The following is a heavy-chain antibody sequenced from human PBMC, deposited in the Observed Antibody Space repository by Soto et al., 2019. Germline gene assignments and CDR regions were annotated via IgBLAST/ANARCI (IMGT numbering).Heavy chain of an antibody. Sequence: EVQLVESGGGLVQPGGSLRLSCVVSGFTFSDHYMDWVRQAPGKGLEWVGRIRNKANSYTTVYAASVKGRFTSSRDDSKNSMYLQMNSLKIEDTAVYYCVRGPNSRYLVTTWAYWGQGTLVTVSS. CDR2: IRNKANSYTT. CDR3: VRGPNSRYLVTTWAY. V-gene: IGHV3-72*01. CDR1: GFTFSDHY. D-gene: IGHD4-17*01. J-gene: IGHJ4*02.